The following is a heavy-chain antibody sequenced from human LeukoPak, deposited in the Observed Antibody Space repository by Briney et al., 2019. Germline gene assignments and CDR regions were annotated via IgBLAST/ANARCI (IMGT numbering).Heavy chain of an antibody. J-gene: IGHJ3*02. CDR1: GFTFSSYA. Sequence: GGSLRLSCATSGFTFSSYAMSWVRQAPGKGLEWVSVIYSGGSTYYADSVKGRFTISRDNSKDTLYLQMNSLRAEDTAVYYCARDGGTTYYDFWSGDKNDAFDIWAKGQWSPSLQ. CDR2: IYSGGST. V-gene: IGHV3-53*01. D-gene: IGHD3-3*01. CDR3: ARDGGTTYYDFWSGDKNDAFDI.